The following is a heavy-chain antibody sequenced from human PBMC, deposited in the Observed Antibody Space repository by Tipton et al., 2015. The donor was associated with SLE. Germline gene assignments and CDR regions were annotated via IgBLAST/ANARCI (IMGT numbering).Heavy chain of an antibody. Sequence: TLSLTCDVSGDSVRNSNWWSWVRQSPGKGLEWIGEIHHSGSAIYNPSLKSRVTVSVDRSNNQFSLKLRSVTAADTAVYYCARVARYSGSWHVDYFDYWGPGTLATVSS. CDR1: GDSVRNSNW. CDR2: IHHSGSA. V-gene: IGHV4/OR15-8*01. CDR3: ARVARYSGSWHVDYFDY. J-gene: IGHJ4*02. D-gene: IGHD6-25*01.